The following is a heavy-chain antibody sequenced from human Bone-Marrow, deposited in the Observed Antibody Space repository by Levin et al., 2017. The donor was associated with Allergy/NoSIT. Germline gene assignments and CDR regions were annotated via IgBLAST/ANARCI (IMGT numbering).Heavy chain of an antibody. CDR1: GGTFSTYT. CDR2: IVPFYGTT. V-gene: IGHV1-69*13. Sequence: SVKVSCKASGGTFSTYTINWVRQAPGQGLEWMGGIVPFYGTTTYSQKFQGRVTITAHASTSTAYMELTSLRSEDTAMYYCAREKFGIVGDSEAFDIWGQGTMVIVSS. D-gene: IGHD1-26*01. CDR3: AREKFGIVGDSEAFDI. J-gene: IGHJ3*02.